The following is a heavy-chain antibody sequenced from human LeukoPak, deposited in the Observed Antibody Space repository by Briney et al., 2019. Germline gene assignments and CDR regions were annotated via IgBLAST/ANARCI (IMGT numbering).Heavy chain of an antibody. CDR1: IVTLRKAY. Sequence: GGSLRLSCAASIVTLRKAYLSCVPGAPGRGREWVVRIKNKTDRRTTTYAPGVKGRFTISRNDSKNTLYLQMNSLKTEDTAVYYCTTAYYDVWSGYYYYYMDVWGKGTTVTVSS. V-gene: IGHV3-15*01. CDR2: IKNKTDRRTT. CDR3: TTAYYDVWSGYYYYYMDV. D-gene: IGHD3-3*01. J-gene: IGHJ6*03.